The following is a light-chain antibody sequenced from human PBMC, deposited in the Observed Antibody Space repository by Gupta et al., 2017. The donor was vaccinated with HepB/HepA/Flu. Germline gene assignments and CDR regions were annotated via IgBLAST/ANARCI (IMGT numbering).Light chain of an antibody. CDR1: DIGDKR. CDR3: QVWDSDNDRLG. CDR2: DDT. Sequence: SYVLTQPPSLSVAPGKTGMMTCGGSDIGDKRVHWFQQKPGQAPVLVVYDDTDRPSGIPERFSGSNSGNTATLTISRVEAGEEADYYCQVWDSDNDRLGFGGGTKLTVL. V-gene: IGLV3-21*03. J-gene: IGLJ2*01.